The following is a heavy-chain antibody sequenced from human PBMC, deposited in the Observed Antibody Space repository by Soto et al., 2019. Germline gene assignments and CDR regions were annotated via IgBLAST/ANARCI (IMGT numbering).Heavy chain of an antibody. CDR3: ARDEVAAAGTSHYYYYYGMDV. CDR2: INPNSGGT. CDR1: GYTFTGYY. D-gene: IGHD6-13*01. V-gene: IGHV1-2*04. Sequence: GASVKVCCKASGYTFTGYYMHWVRQAPGQGLEWMGWINPNSGGTNYAQKFQGWVTMTRDTSIGTAYMELSRLRSDDTAVYYCARDEVAAAGTSHYYYYYGMDVWGQGTTVTVSS. J-gene: IGHJ6*02.